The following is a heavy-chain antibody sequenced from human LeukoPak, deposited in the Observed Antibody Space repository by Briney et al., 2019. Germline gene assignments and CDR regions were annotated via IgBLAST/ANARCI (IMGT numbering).Heavy chain of an antibody. D-gene: IGHD2-2*01. J-gene: IGHJ4*02. Sequence: GASVKVPCKASGYIITNYAMNWVRQAPGQGLEWMGWINTNTGNPTYAQGFTGHFVFSLDTSVSTAYLQISSLKAEDTAVYYCARVLPGTSFNRLFDYWGQGTLVTVSS. CDR1: GYIITNYA. CDR3: ARVLPGTSFNRLFDY. CDR2: INTNTGNP. V-gene: IGHV7-4-1*02.